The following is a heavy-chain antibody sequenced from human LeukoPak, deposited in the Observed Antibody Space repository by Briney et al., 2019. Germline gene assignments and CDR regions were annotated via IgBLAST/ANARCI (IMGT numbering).Heavy chain of an antibody. CDR1: GGSISSSSYY. D-gene: IGHD3-10*01. Sequence: SETLSLTCTVSGGSISSSSYYWGWIRQPPGKGLEWFGIIYYSGSTYYNPSLKSRVTISVDTSKNQFSLKLSSVTAADTAVYYCARGEVITTVRGAIGNIWLDPWGQGTLVTVSS. J-gene: IGHJ5*02. V-gene: IGHV4-39*01. CDR2: IYYSGST. CDR3: ARGEVITTVRGAIGNIWLDP.